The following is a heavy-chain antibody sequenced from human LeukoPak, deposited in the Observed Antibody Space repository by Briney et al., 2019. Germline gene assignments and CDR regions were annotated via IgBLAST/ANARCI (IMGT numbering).Heavy chain of an antibody. V-gene: IGHV4-38-2*01. CDR1: GFSISSGYY. CDR3: ARVVTAVSYFDY. Sequence: PSETLSLTCDVSGFSISSGYYWGWIRQPPGKGLEWIVTLHHSGSTYYNPSLKSRLSISVDTSKNQFSLKLSSVTAADTAVYFCARVVTAVSYFDYWGQGTLVTVSS. CDR2: LHHSGST. J-gene: IGHJ4*02. D-gene: IGHD2-21*02.